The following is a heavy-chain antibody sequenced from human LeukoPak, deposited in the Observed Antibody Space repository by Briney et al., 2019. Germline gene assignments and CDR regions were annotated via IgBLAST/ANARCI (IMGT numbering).Heavy chain of an antibody. CDR3: AKDLMTERNSNYYYYYMDV. D-gene: IGHD3-16*01. CDR1: GFTFSSYG. J-gene: IGHJ6*03. CDR2: IRYDGSNK. Sequence: PGGSLRLSCAASGFTFSSYGMHWVRQAPGKGLEWVAFIRYDGSNKYYADSVKGRFTISRDNSKNTLYLQMNSLRAEDTAVYYCAKDLMTERNSNYYYYYMDVWGKGTTVTVSS. V-gene: IGHV3-30*02.